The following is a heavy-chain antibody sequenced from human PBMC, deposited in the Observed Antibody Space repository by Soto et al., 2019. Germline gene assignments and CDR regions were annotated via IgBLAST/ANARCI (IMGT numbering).Heavy chain of an antibody. V-gene: IGHV3-23*01. D-gene: IGHD2-15*01. CDR3: AKSEGEVVVAATDY. CDR2: ISGSGGST. J-gene: IGHJ4*02. Sequence: EVQLLESGGGLVQPGGSLRLSCAASGFTFSSYAMSWVRQAPGKGLEWVSAISGSGGSTYYADSVKDRFTISRDNSKNTLYLQMNSLRAEDTAVYYCAKSEGEVVVAATDYWGQGTLVTVSS. CDR1: GFTFSSYA.